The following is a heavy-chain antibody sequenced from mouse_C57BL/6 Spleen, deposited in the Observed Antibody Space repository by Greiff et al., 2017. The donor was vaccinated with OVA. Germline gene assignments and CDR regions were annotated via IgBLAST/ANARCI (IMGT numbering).Heavy chain of an antibody. CDR1: GYAFSSSW. D-gene: IGHD1-1*01. CDR2: IYPGDGDT. V-gene: IGHV1-82*01. CDR3: ARSGSNYALDY. Sequence: QVQLQQSGPELVKPGASVKISCKASGYAFSSSWMNWVKQRPGKGLEWIGRIYPGDGDTNYNGKFKGKATLTADTSSSTAYMQLSSLTSEDSAVYFCARSGSNYALDYWGQGTSVTVAS. J-gene: IGHJ4*01.